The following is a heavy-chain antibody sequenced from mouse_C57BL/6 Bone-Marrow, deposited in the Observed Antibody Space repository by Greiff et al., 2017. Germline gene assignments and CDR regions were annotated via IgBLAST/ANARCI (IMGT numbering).Heavy chain of an antibody. Sequence: EVQRVESGGGLVKPGGSLKLSCAASGFTFSSYTMSWVRQTPEKRLEWVATISGGGGNTYYPDSVKGRFTISRDNAKNTLYLQMSSLRSEDTALYYCARHRHSYWYFDVWGTGTTVTVSS. CDR2: ISGGGGNT. CDR1: GFTFSSYT. V-gene: IGHV5-9*01. CDR3: ARHRHSYWYFDV. J-gene: IGHJ1*03.